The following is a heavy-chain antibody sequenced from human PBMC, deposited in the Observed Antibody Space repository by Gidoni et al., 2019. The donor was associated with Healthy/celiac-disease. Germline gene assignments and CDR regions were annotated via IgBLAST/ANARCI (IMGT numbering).Heavy chain of an antibody. CDR1: GYTFPSYA. D-gene: IGHD1-26*01. CDR3: PMGGSYTRDPGAFDI. Sequence: QVQLVQSGAEVTKPGASVKVSCKASGYTFPSYAMPWVRQAPGQRLEWMGWINAGNGNTKYSQKFQGRVTITRDTSASTAYMELSSLRSEDTAVYYYPMGGSYTRDPGAFDIWGQGTMVTVSS. V-gene: IGHV1-3*01. J-gene: IGHJ3*02. CDR2: INAGNGNT.